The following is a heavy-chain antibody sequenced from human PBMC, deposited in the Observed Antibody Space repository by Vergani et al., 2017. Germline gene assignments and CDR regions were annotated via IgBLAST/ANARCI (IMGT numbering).Heavy chain of an antibody. J-gene: IGHJ4*02. Sequence: EVQLVQSGAEVKKPGESLKISCKGSGYSFTSYWIGWVRQMPGKGLEWMGIIYPGDSDTRYSPSFQGQVTIEAEKSISTAYLQWGSLKASDTAMYYCARHPIRSIAAAGPFDYWGQGTLVTVSS. CDR3: ARHPIRSIAAAGPFDY. CDR2: IYPGDSDT. V-gene: IGHV5-51*01. D-gene: IGHD6-13*01. CDR1: GYSFTSYW.